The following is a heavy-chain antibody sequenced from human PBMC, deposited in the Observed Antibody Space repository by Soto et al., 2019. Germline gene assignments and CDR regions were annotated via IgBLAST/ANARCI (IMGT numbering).Heavy chain of an antibody. J-gene: IGHJ5*02. Sequence: QVQLVESGGGVVQPGRSLRLSCAASGFTFSSYAMHWVRQAPGKGLEWVAVISYDGSNKYYADSVKGRFTISRDNSKNTLYLQMNSLRAEDTAVYYCAREKATGWFDPWGQGTLVTVSS. CDR3: AREKATGWFDP. CDR1: GFTFSSYA. V-gene: IGHV3-30-3*01. CDR2: ISYDGSNK.